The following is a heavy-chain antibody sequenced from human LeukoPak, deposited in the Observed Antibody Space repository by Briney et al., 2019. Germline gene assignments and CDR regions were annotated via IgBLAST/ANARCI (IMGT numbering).Heavy chain of an antibody. CDR3: AREPLDSGGNAFDY. J-gene: IGHJ4*02. Sequence: GASVKVSCKASGGSFSSYVISWVRQAPGQGLEWMGGIIPMFGTANYAQKFQGRVTVTADVSTSTAYMELSSLRSEDTAVYYCAREPLDSGGNAFDYWGQGTLVTVSS. CDR1: GGSFSSYV. V-gene: IGHV1-69*01. D-gene: IGHD4-23*01. CDR2: IIPMFGTA.